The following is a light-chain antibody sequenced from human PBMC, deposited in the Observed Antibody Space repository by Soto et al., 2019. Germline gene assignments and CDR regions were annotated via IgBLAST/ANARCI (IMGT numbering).Light chain of an antibody. CDR2: GNS. Sequence: QSVLTQPPSVSGAPGRRVTISGTGGGSNIGAGYDVHWYQQLPGTAPKLLIYGNSNRPSGVPNRFSGSKSGTSASLAITGLQAEDEADYYCQSYDSSLRVSVFGGGTKLTVL. CDR3: QSYDSSLRVSV. J-gene: IGLJ2*01. CDR1: GSNIGAGYD. V-gene: IGLV1-40*01.